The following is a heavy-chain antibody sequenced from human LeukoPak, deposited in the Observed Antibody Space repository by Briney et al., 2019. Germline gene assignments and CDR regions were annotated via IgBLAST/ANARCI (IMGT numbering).Heavy chain of an antibody. D-gene: IGHD6-6*01. Sequence: RGWIRHPPGKGLEWVSGISSGGGTTYYADSVKGRFTISRDNPKNTLYLQMNSLRDEDTAVYYCAKDGQYSSSSPYYFDYWGQGTLVTVSS. V-gene: IGHV3-23*01. CDR2: ISSGGGTT. J-gene: IGHJ4*02. CDR3: AKDGQYSSSSPYYFDY.